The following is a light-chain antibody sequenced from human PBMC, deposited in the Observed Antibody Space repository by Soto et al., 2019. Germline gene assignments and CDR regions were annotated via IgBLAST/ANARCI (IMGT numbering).Light chain of an antibody. J-gene: IGKJ4*01. CDR1: QGIAPY. V-gene: IGKV1-27*01. CDR3: QKYISAPLT. CDR2: ATS. Sequence: DVQMTQSPSSLSAFVGDRVTITCRASQGIAPYLAWFQQKPGKVPKLLIYATSTLQSGVPSRFSGSGSGTDITLTIKSLQPEDVGDHYCQKYISAPLTFGGGTKVESK.